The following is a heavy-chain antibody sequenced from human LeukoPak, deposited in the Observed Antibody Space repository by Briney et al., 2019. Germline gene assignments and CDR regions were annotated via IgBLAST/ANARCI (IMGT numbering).Heavy chain of an antibody. V-gene: IGHV3-23*01. D-gene: IGHD3-10*01. CDR1: GFTFSNYG. Sequence: PGGSLRLSCAASGFTFSNYGMSWVRQAPGKGLEWVSTISGNSGTTYYADSMRDRFTISRDNSMNTLYLQMNSLRAEDTAVYYCAKGRDGSTTFYTALDYWGQGILVTVSS. J-gene: IGHJ4*02. CDR2: ISGNSGTT. CDR3: AKGRDGSTTFYTALDY.